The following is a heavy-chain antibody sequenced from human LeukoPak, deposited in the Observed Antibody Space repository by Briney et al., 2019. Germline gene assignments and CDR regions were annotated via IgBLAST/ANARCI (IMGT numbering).Heavy chain of an antibody. V-gene: IGHV3-7*01. CDR1: GFTFSSYW. J-gene: IGHJ4*02. CDR2: IKQDGSEK. CDR3: ARVDGTTFFYYFDY. D-gene: IGHD1-1*01. Sequence: PGGSLRLSCAASGFTFSSYWMSWVRQAPGKGLEWVANIKQDGSEKYYVDSVKGRFTISRDNAKNSLYLQMDSLRAEDTAVYYCARVDGTTFFYYFDYWGQGTLVTVSS.